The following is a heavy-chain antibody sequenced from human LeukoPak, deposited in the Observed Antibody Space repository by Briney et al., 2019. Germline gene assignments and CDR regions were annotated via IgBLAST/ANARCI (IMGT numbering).Heavy chain of an antibody. CDR2: VRSDGGIK. J-gene: IGHJ4*02. CDR3: AKGLPAAYFDY. D-gene: IGHD2-2*01. Sequence: GRSLRLSCAASGFTFSNYGMHWVRQAPGKGLEWVAFVRSDGGIKYYADSVKGRFTISRDNSRTTLHLQMSSLRAEDTAVYHCAKGLPAAYFDYWGQGTLVTVSS. V-gene: IGHV3-30*02. CDR1: GFTFSNYG.